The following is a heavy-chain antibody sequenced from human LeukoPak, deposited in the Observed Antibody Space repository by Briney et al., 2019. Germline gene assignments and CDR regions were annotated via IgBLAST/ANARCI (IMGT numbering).Heavy chain of an antibody. CDR1: GFTFDDYA. Sequence: GGSLRLSCAASGFTFDDYAMHWVRQAPGKGLEWVSGISWNSGSIGYADSVKGRFTISRDNAKNSLYLQMNSLRAEDTAVYYCAILPPDIVVVVAATAREDWHWFDPWGQGTLVTVSS. CDR3: AILPPDIVVVVAATAREDWHWFDP. CDR2: ISWNSGSI. V-gene: IGHV3-9*01. D-gene: IGHD2-15*01. J-gene: IGHJ5*02.